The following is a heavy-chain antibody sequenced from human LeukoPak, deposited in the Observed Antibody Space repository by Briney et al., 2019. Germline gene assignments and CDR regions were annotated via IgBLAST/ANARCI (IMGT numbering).Heavy chain of an antibody. V-gene: IGHV1-69*04. CDR2: IIPILGIA. CDR1: GYTFTSYA. Sequence: SVKVSCKASGYTFTSYAISWVRQAPGQGLEWMGRIIPILGIANYAQKFQGRVTITADKSTSTAYMELSSLRSEDTAVYYCARDGEGYYDSSGYYKNWGQGTLVTVSS. D-gene: IGHD3-22*01. J-gene: IGHJ4*02. CDR3: ARDGEGYYDSSGYYKN.